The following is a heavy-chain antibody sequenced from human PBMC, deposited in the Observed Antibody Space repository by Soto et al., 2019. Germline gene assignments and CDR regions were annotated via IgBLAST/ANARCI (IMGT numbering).Heavy chain of an antibody. J-gene: IGHJ5*02. D-gene: IGHD6-19*01. CDR2: ISGSGGST. CDR1: GFTLSSYA. V-gene: IGHV3-23*01. Sequence: GGSLRLSCAASGFTLSSYAMSWVRQAPGKGLEWVSAISGSGGSTYYADSVKGRFTISRDNSKNTLYLQMNSLRAEDTAVYYCAKVVGNSGWPRWFDPWGQGTLVTVSS. CDR3: AKVVGNSGWPRWFDP.